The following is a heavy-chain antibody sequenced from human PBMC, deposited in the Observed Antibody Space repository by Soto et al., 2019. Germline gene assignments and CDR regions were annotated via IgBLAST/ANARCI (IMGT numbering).Heavy chain of an antibody. CDR2: ISYDGSNK. CDR3: ARGEEYQLLRGMDV. D-gene: IGHD2-2*01. V-gene: IGHV3-30-3*01. CDR1: GFTISSYA. Sequence: QVQLVESGGGVVQPGRSLRLSCAASGFTISSYAMHWVRQAPGKGLEWVAVISYDGSNKYYADSVKGRFTISRDNSKNTLYLQMNSLRAEDTAVYYCARGEEYQLLRGMDVWGQGTTVTVSS. J-gene: IGHJ6*02.